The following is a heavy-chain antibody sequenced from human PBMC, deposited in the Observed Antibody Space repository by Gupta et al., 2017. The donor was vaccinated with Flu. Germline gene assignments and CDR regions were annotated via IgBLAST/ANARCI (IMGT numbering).Heavy chain of an antibody. J-gene: IGHJ4*02. Sequence: TFSSYEMNWVRQAPGKGLEWVSYISGSGSTIFYADSVKGRFTFSRDNAKNSLYLQLNSLRAEDTAVYYCARESSRDDFDYWGQGTLVTVSS. CDR3: ARESSRDDFDY. D-gene: IGHD3-16*02. CDR1: TFSSYE. CDR2: ISGSGSTI. V-gene: IGHV3-48*03.